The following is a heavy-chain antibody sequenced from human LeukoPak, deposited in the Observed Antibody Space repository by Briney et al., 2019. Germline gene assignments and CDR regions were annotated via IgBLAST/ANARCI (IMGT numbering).Heavy chain of an antibody. V-gene: IGHV3-74*01. CDR2: IISDGSST. D-gene: IGHD3-3*01. CDR3: ARESGLDF. CDR1: GFTFSRYS. Sequence: GGSLRLSCAASGFTFSRYSMHWVRQAPGKGLVWVSRIISDGSSTIYADSVKGRFTISRDNAKNTLYLQMNSLRADDTAVYYCARESGLDFWGQGTQVTVSS. J-gene: IGHJ4*02.